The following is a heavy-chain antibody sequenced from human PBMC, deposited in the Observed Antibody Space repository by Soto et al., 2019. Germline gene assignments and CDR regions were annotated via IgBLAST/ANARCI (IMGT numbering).Heavy chain of an antibody. Sequence: SETLSLTCTVSVGSISSCGYYWSWIRQHPGKGLEWIGYIYYSGSTYYNPSLKSRVTISVDTSKSQFSLKLSSVTAADTAVYYCATTASYCSGGSCWFDPWGQGTLVTVSS. D-gene: IGHD2-15*01. CDR2: IYYSGST. CDR1: VGSISSCGYY. J-gene: IGHJ5*02. V-gene: IGHV4-31*03. CDR3: ATTASYCSGGSCWFDP.